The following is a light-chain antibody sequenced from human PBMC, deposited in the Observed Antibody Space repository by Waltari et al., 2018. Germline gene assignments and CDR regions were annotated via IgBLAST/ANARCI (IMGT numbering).Light chain of an antibody. CDR3: QQYDNLPERLT. CDR1: QDIRNY. Sequence: DIQMTQSPSSLSASVGDRVIITCKASQDIRNYLNLYQQKLGKAPKLLIHDASNLETGVPSRFSGSGSGTHFTFTISNLQPEDIATYYCQQYDNLPERLTFGGGTKVEIK. CDR2: DAS. V-gene: IGKV1-33*01. J-gene: IGKJ4*01.